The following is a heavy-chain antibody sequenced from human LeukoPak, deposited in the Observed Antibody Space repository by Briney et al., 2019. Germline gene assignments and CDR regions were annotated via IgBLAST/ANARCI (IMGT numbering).Heavy chain of an antibody. CDR2: INHSGST. D-gene: IGHD2-8*01. V-gene: IGHV4-34*01. CDR3: ARVGYGVYGSKKGFDP. Sequence: SETLSPTCAVYGGSFSGYYRSWIRQPPGKGLEWIGEINHSGSTNYNPSLKSRVTISVDTSKNHFSLKLSSVTAADTAVYYCARVGYGVYGSKKGFDPWGQGTLVTVSS. J-gene: IGHJ5*02. CDR1: GGSFSGYY.